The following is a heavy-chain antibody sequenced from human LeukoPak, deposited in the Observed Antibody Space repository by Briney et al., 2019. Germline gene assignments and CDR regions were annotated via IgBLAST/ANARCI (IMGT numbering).Heavy chain of an antibody. V-gene: IGHV3-23*01. CDR2: ISGSGGNT. J-gene: IGHJ4*02. D-gene: IGHD6-19*01. Sequence: PGGSLRLSCAASGFTFSSYAMNWVRQAPGKGLEWVSAISGSGGNTYYADSVTGRFTISRDNSKNTLYLQMNSLRAEDTAVYYCAKCLGCGWYASSDWGQGTLVTVSS. CDR1: GFTFSSYA. CDR3: AKCLGCGWYASSD.